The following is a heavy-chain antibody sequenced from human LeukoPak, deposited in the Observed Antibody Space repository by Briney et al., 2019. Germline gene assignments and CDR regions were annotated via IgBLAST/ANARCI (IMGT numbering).Heavy chain of an antibody. Sequence: GGSLRLSCTGSGFTFGDHAMSWVRQAPGKGLEWVGFIRSKAYRGTTEYAASVKGRFTTSRDDSASIAYLQMNSLRIEDTAVYYCARGPIQLWIHNAMDVWGQGTTVTVSS. D-gene: IGHD5-18*01. CDR2: IRSKAYRGTT. V-gene: IGHV3-49*04. J-gene: IGHJ6*02. CDR3: ARGPIQLWIHNAMDV. CDR1: GFTFGDHA.